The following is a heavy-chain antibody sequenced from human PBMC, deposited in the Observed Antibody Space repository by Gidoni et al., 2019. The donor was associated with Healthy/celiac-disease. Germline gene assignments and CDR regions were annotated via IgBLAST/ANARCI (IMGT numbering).Heavy chain of an antibody. J-gene: IGHJ6*02. CDR3: ARSFRPSYSSSWYHYDYGMDV. CDR1: GGSFSGYY. D-gene: IGHD6-13*01. Sequence: QVQLQQWGAGLLKPSEPLSLTCAVYGGSFSGYYWSWIRQPPGKGLEWIGEINHSGSTNYNPSLKSRVTISVDTSKNQFSLKLSSVTAADTAVYYCARSFRPSYSSSWYHYDYGMDVWGQGTTVTVSS. CDR2: INHSGST. V-gene: IGHV4-34*01.